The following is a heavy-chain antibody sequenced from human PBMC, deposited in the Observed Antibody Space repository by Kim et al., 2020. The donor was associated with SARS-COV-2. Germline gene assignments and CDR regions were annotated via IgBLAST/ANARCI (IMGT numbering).Heavy chain of an antibody. CDR1: GFTFSSYA. V-gene: IGHV3-30*04. CDR2: ISYDGSNK. CDR3: ASSPYYDILTGYPTY. J-gene: IGHJ4*02. Sequence: GGSLRLSCAASGFTFSSYAMHWVRQAPGKGLEWVAVISYDGSNKYYADSVKGRFTISRDNSKNTLYLQMNSLRAEDTAVYYCASSPYYDILTGYPTYWGQGTLVTVSS. D-gene: IGHD3-9*01.